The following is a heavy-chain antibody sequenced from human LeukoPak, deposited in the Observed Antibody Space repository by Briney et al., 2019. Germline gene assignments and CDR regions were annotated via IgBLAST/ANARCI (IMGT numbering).Heavy chain of an antibody. CDR3: ARDPIAADAFDI. J-gene: IGHJ3*02. Sequence: PSQTLSLTRTVSGGSISSGGYYWSCIRQHPGKGQEWIGYIYYSGSTYYNPSLKSRVTISVDTSKNQFSLKLSSVTAADTAVYYCARDPIAADAFDIWGQGTMVTVSS. CDR2: IYYSGST. V-gene: IGHV4-31*03. D-gene: IGHD6-25*01. CDR1: GGSISSGGYY.